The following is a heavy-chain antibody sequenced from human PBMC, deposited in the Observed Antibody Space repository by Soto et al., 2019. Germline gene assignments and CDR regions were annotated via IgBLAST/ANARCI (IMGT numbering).Heavy chain of an antibody. CDR2: ITATSAST. CDR1: GFTFSNYA. V-gene: IGHV3-23*01. J-gene: IGHJ6*03. Sequence: GGSLRLSCEGSGFTFSNYAMSWVRQTPGKGLEWVSAITATSASTYYADSVRGRFTISRDHSKNTLYLQMDSLRAEDTALYYCTKAGGGFYYYYIDVWGKGTTVTVSS. CDR3: TKAGGGFYYYYIDV. D-gene: IGHD3-16*01.